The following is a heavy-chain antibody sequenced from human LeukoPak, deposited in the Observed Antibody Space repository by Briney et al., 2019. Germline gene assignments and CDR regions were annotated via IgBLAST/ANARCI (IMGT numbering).Heavy chain of an antibody. CDR3: ARVFGGYYYYMDV. Sequence: PGGSLRLSCAASGFTFSSYEMNWVRQAPGKGLEWVSYISRSGSTIYYADSVKGRFTISRDNAKNSLYLQMNSLRAEDTAVYYCARVFGGYYYYMDVWGKGTTVTISS. CDR2: ISRSGSTI. J-gene: IGHJ6*03. CDR1: GFTFSSYE. V-gene: IGHV3-48*03. D-gene: IGHD3-10*01.